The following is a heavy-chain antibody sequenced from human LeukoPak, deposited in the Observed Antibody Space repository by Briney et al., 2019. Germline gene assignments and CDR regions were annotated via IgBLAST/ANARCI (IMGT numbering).Heavy chain of an antibody. V-gene: IGHV3-7*01. CDR3: ARAKRDYYDSSGYYYGAFDI. CDR1: GFTFSSYW. D-gene: IGHD3-22*01. CDR2: IKQDGSEK. Sequence: GGSLSLSCAASGFTFSSYWMSWVRQAPGKGLEWVANIKQDGSEKYYVDSVKGRFTISRDNAKNSLYLQMNSLRAEDTAVYYCARAKRDYYDSSGYYYGAFDIWGQGTMVTVSS. J-gene: IGHJ3*02.